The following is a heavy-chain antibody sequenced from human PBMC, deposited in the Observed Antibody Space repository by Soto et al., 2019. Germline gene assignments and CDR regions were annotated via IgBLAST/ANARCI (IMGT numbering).Heavy chain of an antibody. CDR2: IHYSGST. J-gene: IGHJ5*02. D-gene: IGHD3-10*01. CDR1: GGSISTYY. CDR3: ARESAGSHKNNWFDP. V-gene: IGHV4-59*01. Sequence: QVQLQESGPGLVKPSETLSLTCTVSGGSISTYYWSWIRQPPGKGLEWIGYIHYSGSTYFNPSLKSRVTMSLDMSRTQLALQLKSVTAADTAVYYCARESAGSHKNNWFDPWGQGTLVTVSS.